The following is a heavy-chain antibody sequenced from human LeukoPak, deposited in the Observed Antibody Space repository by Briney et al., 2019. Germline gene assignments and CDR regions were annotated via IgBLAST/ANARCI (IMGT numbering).Heavy chain of an antibody. J-gene: IGHJ4*02. V-gene: IGHV1-2*06. CDR3: ARDSHGHEYYFDY. Sequence: ASVKVSCKASGYTFTGYYMHWVRQAPGQGLEWMGRINPNSGGTNYAQKFQGRVTMTRDTSIGTAYMELSRLRSDDTAVYYCARDSHGHEYYFDYWGQGTLVTVSS. CDR1: GYTFTGYY. CDR2: INPNSGGT.